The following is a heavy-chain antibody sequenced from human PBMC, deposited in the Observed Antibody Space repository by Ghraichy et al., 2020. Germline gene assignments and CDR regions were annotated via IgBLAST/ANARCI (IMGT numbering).Heavy chain of an antibody. Sequence: SETLSLTCTVSGGSISYYYWSWIRQPPAKGLEWIGYIYSGGSTNYNPSLKSRVTISVDTSRNQFSMKLNSVTAADTAVYYCARVSSVGPRNSYYFDYWGQGTLVTVSS. CDR2: IYSGGST. J-gene: IGHJ4*02. CDR3: ARVSSVGPRNSYYFDY. CDR1: GGSISYYY. V-gene: IGHV4-59*01. D-gene: IGHD1-26*01.